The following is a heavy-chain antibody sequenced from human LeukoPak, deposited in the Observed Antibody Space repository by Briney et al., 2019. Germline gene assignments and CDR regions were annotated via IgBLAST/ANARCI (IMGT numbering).Heavy chain of an antibody. CDR1: GFTFSSYS. CDR2: ISTTSSYI. D-gene: IGHD6-19*01. Sequence: RSGGSLRLSCAASGFTFSSYSMNWVRQAPGKGLEWVSSISTTSSYIYYADSVKGRFTISRDIAKNSLYLQMNSLRAEDTAVYYCARDRPQQWLVRGQRGYYYYMDVWGKGTTVTISS. J-gene: IGHJ6*03. CDR3: ARDRPQQWLVRGQRGYYYYMDV. V-gene: IGHV3-21*01.